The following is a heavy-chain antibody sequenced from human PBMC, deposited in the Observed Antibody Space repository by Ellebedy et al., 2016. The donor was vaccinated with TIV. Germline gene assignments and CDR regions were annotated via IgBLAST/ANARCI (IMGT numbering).Heavy chain of an antibody. Sequence: AASVKVSCKASGYTFTNYYMNWVRQAPGQGLEWMGIINPGGGGTSYAQKFQGRVTMTRDTSTCTVYMELSSLSSEDTALYYCARAPLSGVFYGMDVWGQGTTVTVSS. CDR3: ARAPLSGVFYGMDV. V-gene: IGHV1-46*01. CDR1: GYTFTNYY. CDR2: INPGGGGT. D-gene: IGHD3-16*02. J-gene: IGHJ6*02.